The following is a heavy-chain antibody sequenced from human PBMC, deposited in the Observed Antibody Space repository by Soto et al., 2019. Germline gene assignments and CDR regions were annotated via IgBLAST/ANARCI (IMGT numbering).Heavy chain of an antibody. CDR2: ISYGGTT. J-gene: IGHJ4*02. V-gene: IGHV4-31*03. CDR3: SRGILV. D-gene: IGHD2-15*01. Sequence: QVQLQESGPGLVKPSQTLSLTCTVSGGSMNSGGYCWNWIRQHPGEGLEWFGCISYGGTTSYTPSLKSRLTISVDTSKNQFSLMLNSVTAADTAVYYCSRGILVWGQGTLITGSS. CDR1: GGSMNSGGYC.